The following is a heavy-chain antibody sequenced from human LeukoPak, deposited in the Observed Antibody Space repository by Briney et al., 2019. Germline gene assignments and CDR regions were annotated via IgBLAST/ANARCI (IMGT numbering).Heavy chain of an antibody. CDR3: ARGPYDSSGYSDY. V-gene: IGHV1-2*02. Sequence: ASVKVSCKPSGYTFTGYYIHWVRQAPGQGLEWMGWINPNSGGRNYAQKFQDRVTMTRDTSISTVDMELSRLKSDDTAVYYCARGPYDSSGYSDYWGQGTLVTVSS. CDR1: GYTFTGYY. J-gene: IGHJ4*02. CDR2: INPNSGGR. D-gene: IGHD3-22*01.